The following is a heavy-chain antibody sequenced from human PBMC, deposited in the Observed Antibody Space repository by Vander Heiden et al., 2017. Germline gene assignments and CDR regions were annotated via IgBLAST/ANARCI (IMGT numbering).Heavy chain of an antibody. J-gene: IGHJ3*02. CDR1: GFTFRSYS. CDR2: IRSSSSTI. D-gene: IGHD3-22*01. CDR3: ARGPYYYDSSDMRFDI. V-gene: IGHV3-48*01. Sequence: EVQLVESAGGLVPPGGFMRRTCAASGFTFRSYSMNLFRQAPGKGLEWVSYIRSSSSTIYYADSGKGRFTISRDNAKNSLYLQMNSLRGEDTAVYYCARGPYYYDSSDMRFDIWGQGTMVTVSS.